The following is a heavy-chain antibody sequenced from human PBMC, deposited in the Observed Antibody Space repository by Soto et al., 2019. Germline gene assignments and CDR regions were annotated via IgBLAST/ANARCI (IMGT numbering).Heavy chain of an antibody. D-gene: IGHD3-16*01. CDR1: GGSISNSNYS. CDR3: ASDSGGRNWAFDI. V-gene: IGHV4-39*01. CDR2: IYYSGNT. Sequence: SETLSLTCSVSGGSISNSNYSWGWIRQPPGKGLEWIGSIYYSGNTYYNPSLKSRVTVSVDTSKNQFSLKLSSVTAADTAVYYCASDSGGRNWAFDIWGQGTMVTVSS. J-gene: IGHJ3*02.